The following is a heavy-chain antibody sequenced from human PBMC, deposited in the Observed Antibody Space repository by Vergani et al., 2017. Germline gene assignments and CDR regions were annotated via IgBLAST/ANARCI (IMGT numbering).Heavy chain of an antibody. J-gene: IGHJ4*02. Sequence: EVQLVESGGGLVKPGGSLRLSCAASGFTFSSYSMNWVRQAPGKGLEWVSSISSSSSYIYYADSVKGRFTISRDNAKNSLYLQMNSLRAEDTAVYYCARVLIYSNYALDYWGQGTLVTVSS. D-gene: IGHD4-11*01. CDR1: GFTFSSYS. CDR3: ARVLIYSNYALDY. V-gene: IGHV3-21*01. CDR2: ISSSSSYI.